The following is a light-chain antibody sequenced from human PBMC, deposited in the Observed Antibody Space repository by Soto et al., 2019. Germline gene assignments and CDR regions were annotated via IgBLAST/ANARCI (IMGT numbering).Light chain of an antibody. J-gene: IGLJ3*02. Sequence: QSVLTQPPSVSGAPGQRVTISCTGSSSNIGAGYGVHWYQQLPGTAPKLLIYGNNNRPSGVPDRFSGSKSGTSASLAITGLQAEDAADYFCQSYDSSLSGSVFGGGTKLTVL. CDR1: SSNIGAGYG. V-gene: IGLV1-40*01. CDR2: GNN. CDR3: QSYDSSLSGSV.